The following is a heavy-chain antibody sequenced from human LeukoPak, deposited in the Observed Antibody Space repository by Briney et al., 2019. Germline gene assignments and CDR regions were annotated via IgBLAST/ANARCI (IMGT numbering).Heavy chain of an antibody. V-gene: IGHV4-59*01. CDR2: YSGST. CDR1: GGSISSFY. Sequence: SETLSLTCTVSGGSISSFYWSWVRQPPGKGLEWIGYYSGSTNYNPSLTSRVTISVDTSKNQFSLKLSSVAAADTAVYYCARVRRGPYYYDRGGYFDYWGQGTLVTVSS. J-gene: IGHJ4*02. D-gene: IGHD3-22*01. CDR3: ARVRRGPYYYDRGGYFDY.